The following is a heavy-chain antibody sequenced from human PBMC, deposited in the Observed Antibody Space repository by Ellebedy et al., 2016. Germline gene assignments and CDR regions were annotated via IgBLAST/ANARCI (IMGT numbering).Heavy chain of an antibody. D-gene: IGHD4-17*01. CDR1: GGSISSSSYY. V-gene: IGHV4-39*01. J-gene: IGHJ4*02. CDR3: ARRVGYGDYVEGHFDY. Sequence: SETLSLTCTVSGGSISSSSYYWGWIRQPPGKGLEWIGSIYYSGSTYYNPSLKSRVTISVDTSKNQFSLKLSSVTAADTAVYYCARRVGYGDYVEGHFDYWGQGTLVTVSS. CDR2: IYYSGST.